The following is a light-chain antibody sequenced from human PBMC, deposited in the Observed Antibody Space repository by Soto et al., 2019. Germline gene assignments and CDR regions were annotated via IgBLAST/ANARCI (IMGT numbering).Light chain of an antibody. CDR2: GAS. Sequence: IVLTQSPATLSVSPGERATLSFSASQSVSSNLAWHQQRPGQAPRLLIYGASTRATGVPARFSGGRSGTEITLTIPSLQSEDFAVYYCQQYNDWPPTFGQGTKVDIK. J-gene: IGKJ1*01. CDR1: QSVSSN. CDR3: QQYNDWPPT. V-gene: IGKV3D-15*01.